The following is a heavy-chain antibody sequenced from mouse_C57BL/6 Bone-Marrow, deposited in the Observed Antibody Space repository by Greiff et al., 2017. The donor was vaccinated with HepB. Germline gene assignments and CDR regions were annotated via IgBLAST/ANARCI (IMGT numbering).Heavy chain of an antibody. Sequence: EVQLQQSGPELVKPGASVKISCKASGYTFTDYYMNWVKQSHGKSLEWIGDINPNNGGTSYNQKFKGKATLTVDKSSSTAYMELRSLTSEDSAVYYCAREGHYYGSSYGDCWGQGTTLTVSS. CDR2: INPNNGGT. D-gene: IGHD1-1*01. J-gene: IGHJ2*01. V-gene: IGHV1-26*01. CDR3: AREGHYYGSSYGDC. CDR1: GYTFTDYY.